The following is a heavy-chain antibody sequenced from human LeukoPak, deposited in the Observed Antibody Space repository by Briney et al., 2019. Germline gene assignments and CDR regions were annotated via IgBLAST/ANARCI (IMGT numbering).Heavy chain of an antibody. CDR2: ISSSGSTI. J-gene: IGHJ4*02. D-gene: IGHD5-18*01. Sequence: PGGSLRLSCAASGFTFSDYYMSWIRQAPGKGLEWVSYISSSGSTIYYADSVKGRFTISSDNAKNSLYLQMNSLRAEDTAVYYCASPGLWSAQTLGFDYWGQGTLVTVSS. CDR3: ASPGLWSAQTLGFDY. V-gene: IGHV3-11*04. CDR1: GFTFSDYY.